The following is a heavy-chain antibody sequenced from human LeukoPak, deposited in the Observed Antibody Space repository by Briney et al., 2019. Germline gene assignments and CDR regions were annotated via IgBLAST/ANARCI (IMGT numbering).Heavy chain of an antibody. V-gene: IGHV1-69*05. CDR2: IIPTFGTA. CDR1: GGTFSSNA. CDR3: ARNDYGGNSALYYYYMDV. D-gene: IGHD4-23*01. Sequence: SVKVSCKXSGGTFSSNAISWVRQAPRQGLEWMGRIIPTFGTANYAQKFQGRVTITTDESTSTAYMELSSLRSEDTAVYYCARNDYGGNSALYYYYMDVWGKGTTVTVSS. J-gene: IGHJ6*03.